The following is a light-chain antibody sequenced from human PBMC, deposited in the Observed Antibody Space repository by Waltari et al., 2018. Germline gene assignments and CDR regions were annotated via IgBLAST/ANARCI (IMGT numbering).Light chain of an antibody. Sequence: DTQMTHSPSTLSAPVGDPVTITCRASQSISSWLAWYQQKPGKAPKLLIFHASSLESGVPSRFSGGGSGVEFTLTISSLQPDDFATYYCQQYDTYPIYTFGQGTKLEIK. J-gene: IGKJ2*01. CDR1: QSISSW. V-gene: IGKV1-5*01. CDR2: HAS. CDR3: QQYDTYPIYT.